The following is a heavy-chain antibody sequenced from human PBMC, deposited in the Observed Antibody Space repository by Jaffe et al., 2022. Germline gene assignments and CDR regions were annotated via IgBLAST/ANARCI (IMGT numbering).Heavy chain of an antibody. CDR2: IRYDGSNK. CDR3: ALSSKQQPTGRVMAFDI. V-gene: IGHV3-30*02. Sequence: QVQLVESGGGVVQPGGSLRLSCAASGFTFSSYGMHWVRQAPGKGLEWVAFIRYDGSNKYYADSVKGRFTISRDNSKNTLYLQMNSLRAEDTAVYYCALSSKQQPTGRVMAFDIWGQGTMVTVSS. D-gene: IGHD6-13*01. J-gene: IGHJ3*02. CDR1: GFTFSSYG.